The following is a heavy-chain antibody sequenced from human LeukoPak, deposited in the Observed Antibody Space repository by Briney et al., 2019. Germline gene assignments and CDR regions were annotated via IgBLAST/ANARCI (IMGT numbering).Heavy chain of an antibody. CDR2: ISSSSSYI. CDR3: ARGVVRYFYY. J-gene: IGHJ4*02. CDR1: GFTFSGYS. V-gene: IGHV3-21*01. D-gene: IGHD3-9*01. Sequence: PGGSLRLSCAASGFTFSGYSMNWVRQAAGKGLEWVSSISSSSSYIYYADSVKGRFTISRDNAKNSLYLQMNSLRAEDTAVYYCARGVVRYFYYWGQGALVTVSS.